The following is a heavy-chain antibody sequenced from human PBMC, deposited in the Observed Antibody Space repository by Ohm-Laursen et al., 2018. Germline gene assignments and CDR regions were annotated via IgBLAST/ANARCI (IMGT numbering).Heavy chain of an antibody. Sequence: SVKVSCKASGYTFTSYDINWVRQATGQGLEWMGWMNPNSGNTGYAQKFQGRATMTRNTSISTAYMELSSLRSEDTAVYYCARGGDTAMANFDYWGQGTLVTVSS. V-gene: IGHV1-8*01. J-gene: IGHJ4*02. CDR1: GYTFTSYD. CDR3: ARGGDTAMANFDY. D-gene: IGHD5-18*01. CDR2: MNPNSGNT.